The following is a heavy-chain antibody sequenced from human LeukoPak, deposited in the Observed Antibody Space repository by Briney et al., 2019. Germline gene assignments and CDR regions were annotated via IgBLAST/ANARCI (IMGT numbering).Heavy chain of an antibody. CDR2: ISWNSGSI. V-gene: IGHV3-9*01. J-gene: IGHJ4*02. CDR3: ARLRDDTTNYDY. D-gene: IGHD2/OR15-2a*01. CDR1: GFTFDDYA. Sequence: PGGSLRLSCAASGFTFDDYAMHWVRQAPGKGLEWVSGISWNSGSIGYADSVKGRFTISRDNAKNSLFLQMNSLRAEDTAVYYCARLRDDTTNYDYWGQGTLVTVSS.